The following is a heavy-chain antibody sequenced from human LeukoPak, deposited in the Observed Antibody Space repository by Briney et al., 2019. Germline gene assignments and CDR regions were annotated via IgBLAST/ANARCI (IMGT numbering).Heavy chain of an antibody. CDR3: ARGRWLVNY. V-gene: IGHV4-59*01. Sequence: SETLSLTCTVSGGSISTYCWSWIRQPVGKGLEWIGYIYYNESTNYNPSVKSRVTISADTSKNQFSLKLRSVTAADTAVYYCARGRWLVNYWGQGTLVTVSS. J-gene: IGHJ4*02. D-gene: IGHD6-19*01. CDR1: GGSISTYC. CDR2: IYYNEST.